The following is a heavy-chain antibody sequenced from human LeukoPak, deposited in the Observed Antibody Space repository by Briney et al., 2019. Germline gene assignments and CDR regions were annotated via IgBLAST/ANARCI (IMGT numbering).Heavy chain of an antibody. CDR2: IYYSGTT. J-gene: IGHJ3*02. CDR3: AKSNGYGLIDI. V-gene: IGHV4-59*12. CDR1: GGSISNYY. Sequence: SSETLSLTCTVSGGSISNYYWNWIRQPPGKGLEWIGYIYYSGTTNYNPSLKSRVTISLDMSRNEFSLKLNSVTAADTAVYYCAKSNGYGLIDIWGQGTMVTVSS. D-gene: IGHD3-10*01.